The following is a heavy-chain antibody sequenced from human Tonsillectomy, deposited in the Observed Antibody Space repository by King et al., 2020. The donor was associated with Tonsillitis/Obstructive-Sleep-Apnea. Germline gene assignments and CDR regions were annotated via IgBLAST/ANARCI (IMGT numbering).Heavy chain of an antibody. CDR1: GGSISSYY. D-gene: IGHD3-10*01. J-gene: IGHJ5*02. CDR3: AREFGELSGWFDP. V-gene: IGHV4-59*08. CDR2: IFYSGST. Sequence: QLQESGPGLVKPSETLSLTCTVSGGSISSYYWSWIRQPPGKGLEWIGYIFYSGSTNYNPSLKSRVTISVDTSKNQFSLKLSSVPAADTAVYYCAREFGELSGWFDPWGQGTRVTVSS.